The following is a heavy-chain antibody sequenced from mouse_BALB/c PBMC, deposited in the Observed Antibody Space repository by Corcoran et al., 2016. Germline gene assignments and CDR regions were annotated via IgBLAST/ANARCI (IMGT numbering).Heavy chain of an antibody. V-gene: IGHV1-18*01. CDR2: INPYNCGT. CDR1: GYSFTGYT. Sequence: EVQLQQSGPELVKPGASMKISCKASGYSFTGYTKNWVKQSHGKNLEWIGLINPYNCGTSYNQKLKGKATLTVDKSTSTSYSALLSLTSADSAVYYCARTARDFLMDYWGQGTSVTVSS. J-gene: IGHJ4*01. D-gene: IGHD3-1*01. CDR3: ARTARDFLMDY.